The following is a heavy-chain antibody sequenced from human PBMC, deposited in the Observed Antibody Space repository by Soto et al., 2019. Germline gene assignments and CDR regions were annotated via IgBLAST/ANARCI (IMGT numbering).Heavy chain of an antibody. J-gene: IGHJ4*02. CDR2: ITDTGGDT. CDR3: ARWSKDSYPGSRIFEF. Sequence: PGGSLRLSCVSSVITFGSRAMSCVRHAPGKWLEWVSTITDTGGDTKYADSVRGRFTISRDNSKNTLYLQMSSLRAEDSAVYYCARWSKDSYPGSRIFEFWGRGTPVTVSS. V-gene: IGHV3-23*01. CDR1: VITFGSRA. D-gene: IGHD3-10*01.